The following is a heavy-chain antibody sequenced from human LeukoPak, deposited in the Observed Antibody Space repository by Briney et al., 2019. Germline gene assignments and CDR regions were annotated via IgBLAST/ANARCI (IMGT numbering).Heavy chain of an antibody. CDR1: GGSISSSSYY. D-gene: IGHD6-19*01. Sequence: SETLSLTCTVSGGSISSSSYYWGWIRQPPGKGLEWIGSIYYSGSTYYNPSLKSRVTISVDTSKNQLSLKLSSVTAADTAVYYCARHGIAVAGTQDAFDIWGQGTMVTVSS. V-gene: IGHV4-39*01. CDR2: IYYSGST. J-gene: IGHJ3*02. CDR3: ARHGIAVAGTQDAFDI.